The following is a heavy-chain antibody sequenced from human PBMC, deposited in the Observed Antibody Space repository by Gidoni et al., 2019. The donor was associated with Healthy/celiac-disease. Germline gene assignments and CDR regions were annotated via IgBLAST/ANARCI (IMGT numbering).Heavy chain of an antibody. D-gene: IGHD6-19*01. J-gene: IGHJ4*02. CDR1: VFPFDDYA. CDR2: ISWNSGSI. CDR3: AKDNRGYSSGWYDY. Sequence: VQLVESGGGLVQPGRSLSSSCAASVFPFDDYAMHWVRQAPGKGLEWVSGISWNSGSIGYADSVKGRFTISRDNAKNSLYLQMNSLRAEDTALYYCAKDNRGYSSGWYDYWGQGTLVTVSS. V-gene: IGHV3-9*01.